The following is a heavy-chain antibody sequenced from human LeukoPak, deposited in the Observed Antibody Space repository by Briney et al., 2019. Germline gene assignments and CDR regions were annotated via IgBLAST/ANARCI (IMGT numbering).Heavy chain of an antibody. J-gene: IGHJ3*02. D-gene: IGHD2-15*01. CDR2: SNGDGSST. V-gene: IGHV3-74*01. CDR3: ARGGPPPVVGACDI. Sequence: PGGSLRLSCAASGFTFSSSWMHWVRQPPGKGLVWVSRSNGDGSSTSYADSVKRRFTISRDNAKNTLYLQMNSLKVEDTAVYYCARGGPPPVVGACDIWGQGTVVTVSS. CDR1: GFTFSSSW.